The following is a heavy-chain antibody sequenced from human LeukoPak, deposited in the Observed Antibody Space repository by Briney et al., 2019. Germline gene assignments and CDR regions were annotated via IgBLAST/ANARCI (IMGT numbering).Heavy chain of an antibody. V-gene: IGHV4-59*11. CDR1: GGSIGGHY. Sequence: SETLSLTCTVSGGSIGGHYWTWIRQPPGKGLEWIGQIHYSGRPDYNPSLKSRVTISVDTSKNQLSLKVTSVTGADTAVYYCARFGVDYDMDVWGQGTTVTVSS. CDR3: ARFGVDYDMDV. CDR2: IHYSGRP. D-gene: IGHD3-16*01. J-gene: IGHJ6*02.